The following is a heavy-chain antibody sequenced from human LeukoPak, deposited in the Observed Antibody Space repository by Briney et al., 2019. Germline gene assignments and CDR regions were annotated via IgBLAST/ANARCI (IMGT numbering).Heavy chain of an antibody. V-gene: IGHV1-69*05. CDR3: ARAHYDFWSGHYYYYYMDV. CDR2: IIPIFGTA. J-gene: IGHJ6*03. Sequence: SVKVSCKASGGTFSSYAISWVRQAPGQGLEWMGGIIPIFGTANYAQKFQGRVTITTDESTSTAYMELSSLRSEDTAVYYCARAHYDFWSGHYYYYYMDVWGKGTTVTVSS. D-gene: IGHD3-3*01. CDR1: GGTFSSYA.